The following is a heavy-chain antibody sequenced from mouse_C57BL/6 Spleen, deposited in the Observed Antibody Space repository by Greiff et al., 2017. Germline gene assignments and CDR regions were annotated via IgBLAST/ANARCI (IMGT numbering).Heavy chain of an antibody. CDR3: SRSGDSSGYDY. J-gene: IGHJ2*01. CDR2: INPSNGGT. D-gene: IGHD3-2*02. V-gene: IGHV1-53*01. CDR1: GYTFTSSW. Sequence: QVQLQQPGTELVKPGASVKLSCKASGYTFTSSWMHWVKQRPGQGLEWIGNINPSNGGTNYNEKFKSKATLTVDKSSSTAYMQLSILTSEDSAVDYCSRSGDSSGYDYWGQGTTLTVSS.